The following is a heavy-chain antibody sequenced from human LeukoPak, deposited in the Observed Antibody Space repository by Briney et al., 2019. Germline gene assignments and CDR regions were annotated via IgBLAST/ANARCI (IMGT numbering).Heavy chain of an antibody. J-gene: IGHJ4*02. CDR3: AKEDGVLVWLRVGEFDY. CDR1: GFTFSSYT. V-gene: IGHV3-23*01. Sequence: GGSLRLSCAASGFTFSSYTMSWVRQAPGKGLEWVSAISGSGGSTYYADSVKGRFTISRDNSKNTLYLQMNSLRAEDTAVYYCAKEDGVLVWLRVGEFDYWGQGTLVTVSS. CDR2: ISGSGGST. D-gene: IGHD5-12*01.